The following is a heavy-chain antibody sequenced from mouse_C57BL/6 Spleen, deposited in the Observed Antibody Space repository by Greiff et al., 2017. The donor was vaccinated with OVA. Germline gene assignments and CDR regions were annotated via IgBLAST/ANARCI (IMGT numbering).Heavy chain of an antibody. V-gene: IGHV14-4*01. CDR3: TNGNYFDY. CDR2: IDPENGDT. D-gene: IGHD2-1*01. J-gene: IGHJ2*01. Sequence: EVQRVESGAELVRPGASVKLSCTASGFNIKDDYMHWVKQRPEQGLEWIGWIDPENGDTEYASKFQGKATITADTSSNTAYLQLSSLTSEDTAVYYCTNGNYFDYWGQGTTLTVSS. CDR1: GFNIKDDY.